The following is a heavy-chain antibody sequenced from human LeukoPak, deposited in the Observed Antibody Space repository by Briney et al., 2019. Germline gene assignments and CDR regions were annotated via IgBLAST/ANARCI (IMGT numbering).Heavy chain of an antibody. CDR3: VKDMGDYGDYVVHY. CDR1: GFRFDDFA. D-gene: IGHD4-17*01. Sequence: GGSLRLSCAASGFRFDDFAMLWVRQAPGKGLEWVSLVGGNGGATYYADSVKGRFTISRDNSKNSLYLQMNSLRTDDTALYYCVKDMGDYGDYVVHYWGQGTLVSVSS. J-gene: IGHJ4*02. CDR2: VGGNGGAT. V-gene: IGHV3-43*02.